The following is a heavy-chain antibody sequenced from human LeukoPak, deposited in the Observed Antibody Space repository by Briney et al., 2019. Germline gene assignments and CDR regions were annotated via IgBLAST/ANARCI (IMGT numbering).Heavy chain of an antibody. Sequence: GGSLRLSCAASGFTFSDSYMTWIRQAPGKGLEWVSYISNSGSSIYYADSVKGRFTTSRDNAKSSLYLQMNSLRAEDTAVYYCARHSSVGYCSGGSCYGFFDPWGQGTLVTVSS. D-gene: IGHD2-15*01. J-gene: IGHJ5*02. CDR3: ARHSSVGYCSGGSCYGFFDP. CDR1: GFTFSDSY. CDR2: ISNSGSSI. V-gene: IGHV3-11*04.